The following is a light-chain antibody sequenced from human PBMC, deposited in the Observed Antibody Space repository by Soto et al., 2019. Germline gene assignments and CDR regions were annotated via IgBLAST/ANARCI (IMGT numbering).Light chain of an antibody. CDR1: SSNIGSNT. Sequence: QPVLTQPPSASGTPGQRVTISCSGSSSNIGSNTVNWYQQLPGTAPKLLIYNNNQRPSGVPDRFSGSKSGTSASLAISGLQSEDEADYYCAAWDDSLNGYVLFGGGTKLTVL. J-gene: IGLJ2*01. CDR2: NNN. V-gene: IGLV1-44*01. CDR3: AAWDDSLNGYVL.